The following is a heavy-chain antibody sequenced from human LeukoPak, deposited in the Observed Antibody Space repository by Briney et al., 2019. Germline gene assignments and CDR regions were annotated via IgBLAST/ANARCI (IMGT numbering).Heavy chain of an antibody. CDR1: GFTFSNYA. D-gene: IGHD2-21*01. CDR3: ANGDSGGDYH. CDR2: ISVSGGNT. V-gene: IGHV3-23*01. Sequence: GGSLRLSCAASGFTFSNYAMTWVRQAPGKGLEWVSTISVSGGNTFYADLAKGRFTISRDNSKNTLYLQMNSLRVEDTAIYYCANGDSGGDYHWGQGTLVTVSS. J-gene: IGHJ5*02.